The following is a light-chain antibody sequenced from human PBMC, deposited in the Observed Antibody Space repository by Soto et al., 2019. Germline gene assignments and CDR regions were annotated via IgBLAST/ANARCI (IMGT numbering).Light chain of an antibody. J-gene: IGKJ2*01. V-gene: IGKV1-5*03. Sequence: DIQMTQSPSTLSASVGDRVTITCRASQSISTWLAWYQQKPGNAPKLLIHKASTLESGVPSRFSGSQSGTEFTLTISSLQPDDFATYFCQQYSSYSFTFGQGTKLEI. CDR3: QQYSSYSFT. CDR2: KAS. CDR1: QSISTW.